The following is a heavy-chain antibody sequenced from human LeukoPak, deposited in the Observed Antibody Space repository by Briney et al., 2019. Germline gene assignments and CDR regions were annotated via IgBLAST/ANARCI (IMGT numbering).Heavy chain of an antibody. CDR3: ARWGAGRTSDY. D-gene: IGHD1-26*01. Sequence: PGGSLRLSCAASGFTFSSNGMHWVRQAPGKGLEWVAVIYYDGNTQYYADSVKGRFTISRDNFKNTLFLQMNSLRADGTAVYYCARWGAGRTSDYWGQGTLVTVSS. J-gene: IGHJ4*02. V-gene: IGHV3-33*01. CDR2: IYYDGNTQ. CDR1: GFTFSSNG.